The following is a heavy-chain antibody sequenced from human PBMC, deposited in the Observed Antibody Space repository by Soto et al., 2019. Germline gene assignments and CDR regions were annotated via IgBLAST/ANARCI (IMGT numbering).Heavy chain of an antibody. D-gene: IGHD3-16*01. J-gene: IGHJ5*02. CDR3: ARGGTYNWFDP. CDR1: GHTFSGYY. Sequence: VKVSCKSSGHTFSGYYMHWLRQAPGQGLEWMGWINPNSGGTNYAQKFQGRVTMTRDTSISTAYMELSRLRSDDTAGYYCARGGTYNWFDPWGQGTLVTVSS. V-gene: IGHV1-2*02. CDR2: INPNSGGT.